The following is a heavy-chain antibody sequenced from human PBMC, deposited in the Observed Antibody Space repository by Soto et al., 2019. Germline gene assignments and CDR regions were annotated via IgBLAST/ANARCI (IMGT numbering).Heavy chain of an antibody. CDR3: ARDRDDYCSGNDYCRIDF. CDR1: GGIFSTYA. D-gene: IGHD3-10*01. J-gene: IGHJ4*02. Sequence: QVQLVQSGAEVKKPGSSVKVSCKASGGIFSTYAISWLRQAPGQGLEWMGGIIPIFGTPNYAQRVQGRVTISADKSTSTPYMELSRLRSEDTAFYYCARDRDDYCSGNDYCRIDFWGQGTLVTVSS. V-gene: IGHV1-69*06. CDR2: IIPIFGTP.